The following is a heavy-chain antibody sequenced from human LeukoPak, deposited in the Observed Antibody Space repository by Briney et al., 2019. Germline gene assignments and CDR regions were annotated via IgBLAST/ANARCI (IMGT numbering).Heavy chain of an antibody. Sequence: ASVTVSCKASGYTFTGYYMHWVRQAPGQGLEWMGWINPNSGGTNYAQKFQGRVTMTRDTSISTAYMELSRLRSDDTAVYYCARDAYYGDYPGYWGQGTLVTVSS. CDR2: INPNSGGT. D-gene: IGHD4-17*01. V-gene: IGHV1-2*02. J-gene: IGHJ4*02. CDR1: GYTFTGYY. CDR3: ARDAYYGDYPGY.